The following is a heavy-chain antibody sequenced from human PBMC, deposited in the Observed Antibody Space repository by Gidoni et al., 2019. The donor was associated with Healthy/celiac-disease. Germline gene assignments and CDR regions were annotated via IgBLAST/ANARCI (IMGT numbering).Heavy chain of an antibody. V-gene: IGHV3-23*01. CDR3: AKWGDYGGFDY. CDR1: GFTFSSYA. J-gene: IGHJ4*02. CDR2: ISGSGGST. Sequence: EVQLLESGGGLVQPGGSLRLSCAASGFTFSSYAMRWVRQAPGKGLEWVSGISGSGGSTYYADSVKGRFTISRDNSKNTLYLQMNSLGDEDTAVYYCAKWGDYGGFDYWGQGTLVTVSS. D-gene: IGHD4-17*01.